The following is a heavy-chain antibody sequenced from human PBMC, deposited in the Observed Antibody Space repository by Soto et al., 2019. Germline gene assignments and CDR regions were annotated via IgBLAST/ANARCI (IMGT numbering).Heavy chain of an antibody. Sequence: GGSLRLSCAACGFTFSSYSISWVRQAPWKGLEWVSAISGSGVSTYYADSVKGRFTISRDNSKNTLYLQMNSLRAEDTAVYYCSKDHRFTIFSQGDYYYYGMDVWGQGTTVPVSS. V-gene: IGHV3-23*01. D-gene: IGHD3-3*01. J-gene: IGHJ6*02. CDR2: ISGSGVST. CDR3: SKDHRFTIFSQGDYYYYGMDV. CDR1: GFTFSSYS.